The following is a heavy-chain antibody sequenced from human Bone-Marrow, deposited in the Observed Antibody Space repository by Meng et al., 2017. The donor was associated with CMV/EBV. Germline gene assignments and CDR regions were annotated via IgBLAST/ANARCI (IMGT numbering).Heavy chain of an antibody. J-gene: IGHJ4*02. CDR2: INPYNGNK. CDR1: GYSLISFG. V-gene: IGHV1-18*01. Sequence: ASVKVSCLGSGYSLISFGISWVRQALGEGLEWMGWINPYNGNKKYAQKFQDRGTLTTDTSTSTTYMVLRSLRSDDTAVNYCASKRVYSGYGSDDYWGQGTLVTVSS. CDR3: ASKRVYSGYGSDDY. D-gene: IGHD5-12*01.